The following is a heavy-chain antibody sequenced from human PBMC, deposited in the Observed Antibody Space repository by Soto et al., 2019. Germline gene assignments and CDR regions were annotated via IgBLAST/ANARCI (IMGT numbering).Heavy chain of an antibody. J-gene: IGHJ4*02. V-gene: IGHV2-5*01. Sequence: SGPTLVNPTHTLTLTCTFSGFSLTTIGVGVGWIRQPPGKALEWLALIYWNDEKRYSPSLKSRLTITKDTSRNQVVLTMTNMDPVDTATYYCAHRIRWMANFEYLGQGTLVTVS. CDR1: GFSLTTIGVG. CDR2: IYWNDEK. CDR3: AHRIRWMANFEY. D-gene: IGHD2-2*03.